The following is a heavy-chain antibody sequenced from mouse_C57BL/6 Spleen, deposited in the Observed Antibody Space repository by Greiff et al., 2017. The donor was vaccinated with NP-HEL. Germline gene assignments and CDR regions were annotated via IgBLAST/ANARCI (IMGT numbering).Heavy chain of an antibody. D-gene: IGHD1-1*01. Sequence: VQLQQSGPELVKPGASVKISCKASGYAFSSSWMNWVKQRPGKGLEWIGRIYPGDGDTNYNGKFKGKATLTADKSSSTAYMQLSSLTSEDSAVYFCARSGSSASFAYWGQGTLVTVSA. CDR1: GYAFSSSW. J-gene: IGHJ3*01. V-gene: IGHV1-82*01. CDR2: IYPGDGDT. CDR3: ARSGSSASFAY.